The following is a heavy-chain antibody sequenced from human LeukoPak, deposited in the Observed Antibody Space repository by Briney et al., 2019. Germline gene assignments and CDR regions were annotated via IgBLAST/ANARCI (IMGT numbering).Heavy chain of an antibody. CDR3: ARGRSGWTIDY. J-gene: IGHJ4*02. CDR2: ISSSGSTI. Sequence: LSLTCAVYGGSFSGYYWSWIRQAPGKGLEWVSYISSSGSTIYYADSVKGRFTISRDNAKNSLYLQMNSLRAEDTAVYYCARGRSGWTIDYWGQGTLVTVSS. CDR1: GGSFSGYY. V-gene: IGHV3-11*01. D-gene: IGHD6-19*01.